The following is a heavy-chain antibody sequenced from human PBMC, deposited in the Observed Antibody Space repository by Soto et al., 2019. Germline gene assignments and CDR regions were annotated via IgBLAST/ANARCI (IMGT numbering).Heavy chain of an antibody. V-gene: IGHV3-23*01. CDR2: VSGSGGPT. D-gene: IGHD6-19*01. J-gene: IGHJ5*02. CDR3: ARCTVDTIVTSGWCHYLDP. CDR1: GLTFSSPT. Sequence: EVQLLDSGGGLVQPGGSLSLSCAASGLTFSSPTMSWARQAPGKGLEWVSAVSGSGGPTYYEDSVRGRFTISRDNSKNTLYLQMNSLRAEDTAIYFCARCTVDTIVTSGWCHYLDPWGQGTLVTVSS.